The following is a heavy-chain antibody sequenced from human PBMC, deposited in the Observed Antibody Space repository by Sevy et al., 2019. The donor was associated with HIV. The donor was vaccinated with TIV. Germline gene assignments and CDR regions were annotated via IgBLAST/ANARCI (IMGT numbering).Heavy chain of an antibody. V-gene: IGHV4-34*01. D-gene: IGHD4-17*01. CDR3: AKTSTVTTSALDS. CDR1: GESFVGHY. J-gene: IGHJ4*02. Sequence: SETLSLTCAVFGESFVGHYWTWIRQPPGKGLEWLGEINHSATANYNPSLKSRVTISVDTSNNQFSLRLSSVTAADTAVYYCAKTSTVTTSALDSWGQGTLVTVSS. CDR2: INHSATA.